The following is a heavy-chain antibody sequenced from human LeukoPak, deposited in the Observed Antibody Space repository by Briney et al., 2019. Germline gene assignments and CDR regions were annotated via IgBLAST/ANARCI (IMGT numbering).Heavy chain of an antibody. D-gene: IGHD1-26*01. CDR3: ATSGSGAFDI. V-gene: IGHV3-72*01. CDR1: GLTFSDHY. J-gene: IGHJ3*02. CDR2: SRNKANSYTT. Sequence: GGSLKLSGAAPGLTFSDHYMDWVGQAPGKGLEGVGRSRNKANSYTTEYAASVKGRFTISRDDSKNSLYLQMNSLKTEDTAVYYCATSGSGAFDIWGQGTMVTVSS.